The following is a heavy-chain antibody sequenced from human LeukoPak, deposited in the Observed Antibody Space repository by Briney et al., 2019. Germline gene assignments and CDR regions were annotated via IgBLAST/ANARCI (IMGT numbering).Heavy chain of an antibody. V-gene: IGHV3-33*01. CDR2: IWYDGSNK. D-gene: IGHD3-22*01. J-gene: IGHJ3*02. CDR1: GFTFSSYG. CDR3: ARQYYYDSSGYRPFDI. Sequence: PGGSLRLSCAASGFTFSSYGMRWVRQAPGKGLEWVAVIWYDGSNKYYADSVKGRFTISRDNSKNTLYLQMNSLRAEDTAVYYCARQYYYDSSGYRPFDIWGQGTMVTVSS.